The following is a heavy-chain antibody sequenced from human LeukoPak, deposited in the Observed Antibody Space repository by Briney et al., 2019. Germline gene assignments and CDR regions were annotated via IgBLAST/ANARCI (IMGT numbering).Heavy chain of an antibody. V-gene: IGHV3-66*01. CDR1: GFTVSSNY. D-gene: IGHD2-15*01. Sequence: GGSLRLSCAASGFTVSSNYMSWVRQAPGKGLEWVSVIYSGGSTYYAGSVKGRFTISRDNSKNTLYLQMNSLRAEDTAVYYCATGWDIVVPYYMDVWGKGTTVTVSS. CDR2: IYSGGST. J-gene: IGHJ6*03. CDR3: ATGWDIVVPYYMDV.